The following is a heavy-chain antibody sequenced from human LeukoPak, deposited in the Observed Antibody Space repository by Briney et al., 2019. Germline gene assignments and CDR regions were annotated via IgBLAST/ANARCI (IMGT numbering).Heavy chain of an antibody. J-gene: IGHJ4*02. D-gene: IGHD2-15*01. Sequence: PGGSLRLACAASGFTFDDYGMRWVRQAPGEGLEWVSGINWNGGSTGYADSVKGRFTISRDNAKNSLYLQMNSLRVEDTALYYCARGGGSCYNPGGQGTLVTVSS. CDR1: GFTFDDYG. CDR2: INWNGGST. CDR3: ARGGGSCYNP. V-gene: IGHV3-20*04.